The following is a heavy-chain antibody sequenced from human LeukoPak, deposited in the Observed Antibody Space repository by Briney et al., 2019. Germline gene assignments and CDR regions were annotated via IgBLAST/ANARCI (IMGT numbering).Heavy chain of an antibody. V-gene: IGHV3-30*02. Sequence: SGGSLRLSCAASGFTFSSYGMHWVRQAPGKGLEWVAFIRFDGSNKYYADSVKGRFTISRDNSKNTLYLQMNILRAEDTAVYYCAKEYYYGSGSYYTKPYFFDYWGQGTLVTVSS. CDR1: GFTFSSYG. J-gene: IGHJ4*02. CDR3: AKEYYYGSGSYYTKPYFFDY. CDR2: IRFDGSNK. D-gene: IGHD3-10*01.